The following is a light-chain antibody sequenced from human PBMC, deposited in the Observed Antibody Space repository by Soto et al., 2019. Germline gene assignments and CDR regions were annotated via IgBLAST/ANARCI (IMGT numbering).Light chain of an antibody. CDR1: DSDVGAYDS. J-gene: IGLJ1*01. CDR3: CSSAPESTYV. Sequence: QSVLNQPASVYGSPGQSITISCTGTDSDVGAYDSVSWYQQHPHKAPQLIIYKGTQRPSGVSNRFSGSTSGNAASLTISALQADDEADYFCCSSAPESTYVFGTGTKV. CDR2: KGT. V-gene: IGLV2-23*01.